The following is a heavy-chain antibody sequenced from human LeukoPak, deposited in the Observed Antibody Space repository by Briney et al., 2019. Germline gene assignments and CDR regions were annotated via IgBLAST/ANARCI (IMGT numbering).Heavy chain of an antibody. CDR2: ISSDGSNK. Sequence: GGSLRLSCAAPGLNFSSYAMNWFRQAPGKGLEWVAVISSDGSNKFYADSVKGRITVSRDNSKNTLFLLMNSLRTEDTAVYYCARDNDPDYSSSPGWFDPWGQGTLVTVSS. V-gene: IGHV3-30*01. D-gene: IGHD6-6*01. CDR1: GLNFSSYA. CDR3: ARDNDPDYSSSPGWFDP. J-gene: IGHJ5*02.